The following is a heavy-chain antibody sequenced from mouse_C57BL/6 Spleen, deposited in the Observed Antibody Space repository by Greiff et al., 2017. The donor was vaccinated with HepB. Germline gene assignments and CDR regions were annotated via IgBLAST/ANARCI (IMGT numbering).Heavy chain of an antibody. V-gene: IGHV5-9-1*02. Sequence: EVHLVESGEGLVKPGGSLKLSCAASGFTFSSYAMSWVRQTPEKRLEWVAYISSGGDYIYYAATVKGRFTISRDNARHTLYLQMSSLKSEDTAMYYCTRLGDYDEGYAMDYWGQGTSVTVSS. CDR3: TRLGDYDEGYAMDY. J-gene: IGHJ4*01. CDR2: ISSGGDYI. D-gene: IGHD2-4*01. CDR1: GFTFSSYA.